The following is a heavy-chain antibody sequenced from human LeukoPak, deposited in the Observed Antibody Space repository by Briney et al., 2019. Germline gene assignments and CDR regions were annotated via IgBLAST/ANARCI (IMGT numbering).Heavy chain of an antibody. J-gene: IGHJ4*02. D-gene: IGHD3-10*01. V-gene: IGHV3-23*01. CDR2: IGAGGVNT. CDR3: SKGDTVFRGGPDY. CDR1: GFTISNFV. Sequence: PGGSLRLSCAASGFTISNFVMNWVRQPPGQGLQLVSTIGAGGVNTFYSDSVHGRFTIPRDDSQNTLYLQLNSLRAEDTAFYYCSKGDTVFRGGPDYWGQGTLVTVSS.